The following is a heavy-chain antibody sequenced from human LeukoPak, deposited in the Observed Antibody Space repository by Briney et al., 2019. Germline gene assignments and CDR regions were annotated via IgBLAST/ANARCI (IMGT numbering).Heavy chain of an antibody. J-gene: IGHJ5*02. Sequence: SVKVSCKASGGTFSSYTISWVRQAPGQGLEWMGRNIPILGIANYAQKFQGRVTITADKSTSTAYMELSSLRSEDTAVYYCARDHPYYYDSSGYYANWFDPWGQGTLVTVSS. CDR2: NIPILGIA. CDR1: GGTFSSYT. CDR3: ARDHPYYYDSSGYYANWFDP. D-gene: IGHD3-22*01. V-gene: IGHV1-69*04.